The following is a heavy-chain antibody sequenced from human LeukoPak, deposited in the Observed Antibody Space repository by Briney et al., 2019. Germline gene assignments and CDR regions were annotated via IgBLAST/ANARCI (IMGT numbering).Heavy chain of an antibody. V-gene: IGHV3-73*01. CDR1: VFTFSDSA. J-gene: IGHJ6*02. Sequence: GGSLRLSCEASVFTFSDSAIHWVRQAPGKGLEWVGRIRNKANNYATVYSASVEGRFSMSRDDSKNTAYLQMNSLKTEDTAIYYCSGYDYGMDVWGQGTTVTVSS. CDR2: IRNKANNYAT. CDR3: SGYDYGMDV.